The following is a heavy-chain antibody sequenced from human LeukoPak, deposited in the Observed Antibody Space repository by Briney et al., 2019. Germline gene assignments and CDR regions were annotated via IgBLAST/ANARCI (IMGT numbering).Heavy chain of an antibody. CDR1: GFAFGTYA. Sequence: GGSLRLSCAGSGFAFGTYAMSWVRQAPGMGLEWVSSISANGQATYYADSVEGRFTISRDNSKSTLYLQLNSLRAEDTATYYCARASAVAGTREYWGQGTLVTVSS. J-gene: IGHJ4*02. D-gene: IGHD6-19*01. V-gene: IGHV3-23*01. CDR2: ISANGQAT. CDR3: ARASAVAGTREY.